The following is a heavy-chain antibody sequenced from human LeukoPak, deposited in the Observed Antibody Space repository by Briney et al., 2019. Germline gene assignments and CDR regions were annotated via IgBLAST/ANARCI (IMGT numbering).Heavy chain of an antibody. V-gene: IGHV1-18*01. CDR3: ARDWGADSNGYGAFDI. J-gene: IGHJ3*02. CDR2: ISAYNGKR. Sequence: EASVKVSCKASGYTFTSYGISWVRQAPGQGLEWMGWISAYNGKRNYAQQFQGRVTMTTDTSTSTAYMELRSLRSDDTAVYYCARDWGADSNGYGAFDIWGQGTMVTVSS. CDR1: GYTFTSYG. D-gene: IGHD3-22*01.